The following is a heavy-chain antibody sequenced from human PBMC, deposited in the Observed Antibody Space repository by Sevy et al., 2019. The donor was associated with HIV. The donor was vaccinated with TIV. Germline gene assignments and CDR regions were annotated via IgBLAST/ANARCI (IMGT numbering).Heavy chain of an antibody. D-gene: IGHD3-10*01. J-gene: IGHJ4*02. Sequence: GGSLRLSCAASGFTFSSYGMHWVRQAPGNGLEWVAVIWYDGINKYYADSVKGRFTISRDNSKNTLYLQMNSLRAEDTAVYYCARDKLPPIMVSMVRGALSYYFDYWGQGTLVTVSS. CDR2: IWYDGINK. CDR3: ARDKLPPIMVSMVRGALSYYFDY. V-gene: IGHV3-33*01. CDR1: GFTFSSYG.